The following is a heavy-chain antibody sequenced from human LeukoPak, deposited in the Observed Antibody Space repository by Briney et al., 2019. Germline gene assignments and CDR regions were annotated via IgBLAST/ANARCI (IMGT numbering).Heavy chain of an antibody. J-gene: IGHJ3*02. D-gene: IGHD2-21*01. V-gene: IGHV1-8*03. CDR2: MNPNSGNT. CDR3: ARALIGRDAFDI. CDR1: GYTFTSYD. Sequence: GASVKVSCKASGYTFTSYDINWVRQATGQGLEWMGWMNPNSGNTGYAQKFQGRVTITRNTSINTAYMELSSLRSEDTAVYYCARALIGRDAFDIWGQGTMVTVSS.